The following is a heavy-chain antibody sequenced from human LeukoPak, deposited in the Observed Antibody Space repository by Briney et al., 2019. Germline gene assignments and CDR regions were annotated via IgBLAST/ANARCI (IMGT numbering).Heavy chain of an antibody. CDR3: ASPPLSSAMYYAH. J-gene: IGHJ4*02. V-gene: IGHV1-2*02. Sequence: ASVKGSCKASGYNLSSHYMHWVRQAPGQGLEWMGWIKPSNGDTKYAQNFQGRVTMTRDTSISTAYMELSSLRSDDTAVYYCASPPLSSAMYYAHWGQGTLVTVSS. CDR2: IKPSNGDT. D-gene: IGHD1-26*01. CDR1: GYNLSSHY.